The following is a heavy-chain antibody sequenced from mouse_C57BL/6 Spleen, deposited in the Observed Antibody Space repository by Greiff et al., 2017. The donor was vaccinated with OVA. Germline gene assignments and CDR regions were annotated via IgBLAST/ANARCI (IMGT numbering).Heavy chain of an antibody. V-gene: IGHV14-2*01. CDR2: IDTEDGVT. CDR3: ARRGSYGSSPYYAMDY. CDR1: GFNFHAYY. D-gene: IGHD1-1*01. Sequence: EVQLLHSGADLVQPGASVKLSCPASGFNFHAYYMPWVQQRPDQCLEWIGRIDTEDGVTKYAPKFQGKATITADTSYNTAYLQLSSLTSEDTAVYYCARRGSYGSSPYYAMDYWGQGTSVTVSS. J-gene: IGHJ4*01.